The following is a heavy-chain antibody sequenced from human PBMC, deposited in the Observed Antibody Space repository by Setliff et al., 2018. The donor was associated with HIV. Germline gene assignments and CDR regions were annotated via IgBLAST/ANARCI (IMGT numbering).Heavy chain of an antibody. CDR1: GYTLTELS. D-gene: IGHD3-22*01. CDR2: FDPEDGET. V-gene: IGHV1-24*01. CDR3: ATFDPFYYDSSGYPRAFDI. J-gene: IGHJ3*02. Sequence: SVKVSCKVSGYTLTELSRHWVRQAPGKGLEWMGGFDPEDGETIYAQKFQGRVTMTEDTSTDTAYMELSSLRSEDTAVYYCATFDPFYYDSSGYPRAFDIWGQGTMVTVSS.